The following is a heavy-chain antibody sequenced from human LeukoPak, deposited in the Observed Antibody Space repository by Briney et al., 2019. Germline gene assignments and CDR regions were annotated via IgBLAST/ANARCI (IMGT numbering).Heavy chain of an antibody. CDR2: INHSGST. CDR3: ARDVGTVTPFEY. J-gene: IGHJ4*02. V-gene: IGHV4-34*01. CDR1: GGSFSGHY. Sequence: SETLSLTCAVYGGSFSGHYWSWIRQPPGKGLEWIGEINHSGSTNYNPSLKSRVTILVDTSKNQFSLQLNSVTPEDTAVYYCARDVGTVTPFEYWGQGTLVTVSS. D-gene: IGHD4-17*01.